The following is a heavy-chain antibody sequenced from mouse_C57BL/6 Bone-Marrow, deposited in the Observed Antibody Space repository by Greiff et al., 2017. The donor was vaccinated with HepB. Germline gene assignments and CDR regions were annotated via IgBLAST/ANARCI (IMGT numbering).Heavy chain of an antibody. Sequence: DVMLVESGGGLVKPGGSLKLSCAASGFTFSSYAMSWVRQTPEKRLEWVATISDGGSYTYYPDNVKGRFTISRDNAKNNLYPQMSHLKSEDTAMYYCARVDGFAYWGQGTLVTVSA. CDR1: GFTFSSYA. CDR3: ARVDGFAY. CDR2: ISDGGSYT. V-gene: IGHV5-4*03. J-gene: IGHJ3*01.